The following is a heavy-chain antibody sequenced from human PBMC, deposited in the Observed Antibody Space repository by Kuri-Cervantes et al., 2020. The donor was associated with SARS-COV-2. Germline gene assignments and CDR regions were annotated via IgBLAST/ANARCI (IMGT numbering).Heavy chain of an antibody. CDR1: GGSISSYY. J-gene: IGHJ4*02. CDR3: ARGRVVVPAAFDY. CDR2: INHSGST. V-gene: IGHV4-34*01. Sequence: SETLSLTCTVSGGSISSYYWSWIRQPPGKGLEWIGEINHSGSTNYNPSLKSRVTISVDTSKNQFSLKLSSVTAADTAVYYCARGRVVVPAAFDYWGQGTLVTVSS. D-gene: IGHD2-2*01.